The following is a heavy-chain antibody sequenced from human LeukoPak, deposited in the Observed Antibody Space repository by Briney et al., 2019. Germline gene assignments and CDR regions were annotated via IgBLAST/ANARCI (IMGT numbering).Heavy chain of an antibody. CDR1: GFTFSSYS. D-gene: IGHD5-18*01. CDR2: ISSSSSYI. V-gene: IGHV3-21*01. J-gene: IGHJ6*03. CDR3: ARALIQLWSKRYYYMDV. Sequence: PGGSLRLSCAASGFTFSSYSMNWVRQAPGKGLEWVSSISSSSSYIYYADSVKGRFTISRDNAKNSLYPQMNSLRAEDTAVYYCARALIQLWSKRYYYMDVWGKGTTVTVSS.